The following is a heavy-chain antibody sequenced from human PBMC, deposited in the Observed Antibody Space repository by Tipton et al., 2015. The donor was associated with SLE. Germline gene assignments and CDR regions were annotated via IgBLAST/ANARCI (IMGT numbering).Heavy chain of an antibody. V-gene: IGHV4-39*07. CDR3: ARDHRVNFDWILLDY. J-gene: IGHJ4*02. CDR2: VYYSGTT. CDR1: GASISSSSYY. D-gene: IGHD3-9*01. Sequence: TLSLTCTVSGASISSSSYYWVWFRQPPGKGLEWTGSVYYSGTTTYNPSLKSRVTMSLDSSKNQFSLNLTSVTAADTAVYYCARDHRVNFDWILLDYWGQGALVSVSS.